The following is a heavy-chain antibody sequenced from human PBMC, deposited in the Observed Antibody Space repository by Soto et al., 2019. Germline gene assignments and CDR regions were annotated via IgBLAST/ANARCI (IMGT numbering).Heavy chain of an antibody. D-gene: IGHD1-7*01. J-gene: IGHJ5*02. CDR3: AHRRYNWNYFEPHDNWFDP. CDR2: IYWNDDK. CDR1: GFSLSTSGVG. Sequence: ESGPTLVNPTQTLTLTCTFSGFSLSTSGVGVGWIRQPPGKALEWLALIYWNDDKRYSPSLKSRLTITKDTSKNQVVLTMTNMDPVDTATYYCAHRRYNWNYFEPHDNWFDPWGQGTLVTVSS. V-gene: IGHV2-5*01.